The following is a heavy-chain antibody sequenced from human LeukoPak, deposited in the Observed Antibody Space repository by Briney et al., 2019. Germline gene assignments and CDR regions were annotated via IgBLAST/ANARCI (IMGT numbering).Heavy chain of an antibody. CDR1: GFTFSSYW. CDR3: ARDFHCSSTSCVIHGAFDI. J-gene: IGHJ3*02. D-gene: IGHD2-2*01. Sequence: GGSLRLSCAASGFTFSSYWMHWVRQAPGKGLVWVSRINSDGSSTSYADSVKGRFTISRDNAKNTLYLQMNSLRAEDTAVYYCARDFHCSSTSCVIHGAFDIWGQGTMVTVSS. CDR2: INSDGSST. V-gene: IGHV3-74*01.